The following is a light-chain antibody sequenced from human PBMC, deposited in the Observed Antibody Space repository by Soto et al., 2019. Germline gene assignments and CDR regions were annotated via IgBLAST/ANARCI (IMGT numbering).Light chain of an antibody. CDR3: VSYTSRSTYV. CDR1: SSDVGGYIW. V-gene: IGLV2-14*01. J-gene: IGLJ1*01. Sequence: QSALTQPASLSGSPGQSITISCTVTSSDVGGYIWVSWYQHHPGKAPKLVIYDVYQRPSGVSSRFSGSKSGNTAFLTISGLQTEDEADYYCVSYTSRSTYVFGSGTKVTVL. CDR2: DVY.